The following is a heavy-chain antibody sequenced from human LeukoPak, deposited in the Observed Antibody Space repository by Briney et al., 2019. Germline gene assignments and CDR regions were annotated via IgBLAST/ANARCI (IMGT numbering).Heavy chain of an antibody. V-gene: IGHV1-18*01. CDR3: ARDRYYDFWSGYLGYYYYGMDV. CDR1: GYTFTSYG. Sequence: ASVKVSCKASGYTFTSYGISWVRQAPGQGLEWMGWISAYNGNTNYAQKLQGRVTMTTDTSTSTAYMELRSLRSDDTAVYYCARDRYYDFWSGYLGYYYYGMDVRSQGTTVTVSS. D-gene: IGHD3-3*01. J-gene: IGHJ6*02. CDR2: ISAYNGNT.